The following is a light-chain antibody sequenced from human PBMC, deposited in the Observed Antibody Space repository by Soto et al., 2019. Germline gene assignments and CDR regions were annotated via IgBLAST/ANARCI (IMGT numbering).Light chain of an antibody. J-gene: IGLJ2*01. Sequence: QSVLTQPASVSGSPGQSITISCSGTSSDVGNYNLVSWYQQHPGKAPKVMIYEGSKRPSGVSNRFSGSKSGNTASLTISGLQAEDEADYYCCSNAGGSTLIFGGGTKVTVL. CDR3: CSNAGGSTLI. CDR1: SSDVGNYNL. CDR2: EGS. V-gene: IGLV2-23*01.